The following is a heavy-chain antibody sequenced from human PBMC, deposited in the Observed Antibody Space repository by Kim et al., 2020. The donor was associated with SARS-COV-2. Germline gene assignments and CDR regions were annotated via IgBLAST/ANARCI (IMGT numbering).Heavy chain of an antibody. Sequence: KYYADSVKGRFTISRDNSKNTLYLQMNSLRAEDTAVYYCARDSGGWYFDYWGQGTLVTVSS. CDR2: K. J-gene: IGHJ4*02. V-gene: IGHV3-33*01. CDR3: ARDSGGWYFDY. D-gene: IGHD6-19*01.